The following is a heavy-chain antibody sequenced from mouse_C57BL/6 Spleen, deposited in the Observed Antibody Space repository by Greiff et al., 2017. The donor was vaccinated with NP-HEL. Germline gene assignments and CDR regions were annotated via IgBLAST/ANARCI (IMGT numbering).Heavy chain of an antibody. D-gene: IGHD2-12*01. CDR3: ARGYYKDY. CDR1: GYTFTSYW. J-gene: IGHJ4*01. Sequence: VQLQQPGAELVKPGASVKLSCKASGYTFTSYWMHWVKQRPGQGLEWIGYINPNNGGTSYNQKFKGKATLTVNKSSSTAYMELRSLTSEDSAVYYCARGYYKDYWGQGTSVTVSS. CDR2: INPNNGGT. V-gene: IGHV1-22*01.